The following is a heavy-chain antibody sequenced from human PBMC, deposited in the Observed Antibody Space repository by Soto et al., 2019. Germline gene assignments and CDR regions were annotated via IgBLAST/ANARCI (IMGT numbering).Heavy chain of an antibody. CDR1: GGSISSYY. Sequence: QVQLQESGPGLVKPSETLSLTCTVSGGSISSYYWSWIRQPPGKGLEWIGYISYSGSTNYNPSLKSRVTRSVDTSKNQFSLKLSSVTAADTAVYYCARRGRRDNNWNDFDYWGQGTLVTVSS. V-gene: IGHV4-59*08. CDR2: ISYSGST. D-gene: IGHD1-1*01. CDR3: ARRGRRDNNWNDFDY. J-gene: IGHJ4*02.